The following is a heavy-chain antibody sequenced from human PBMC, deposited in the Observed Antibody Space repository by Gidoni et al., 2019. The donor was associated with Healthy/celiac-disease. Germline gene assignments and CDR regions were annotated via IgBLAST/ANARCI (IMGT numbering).Heavy chain of an antibody. CDR1: GYSFTSYW. Sequence: EVQLVQSGAEVKKPGESLKISCKGSGYSFTSYWIGWVRQMPGKGLEWMGIIYPGDSDTRYSPSFQGQVTISADKSINTAYLQWSSLKASDTAMYYCARHKYYYDSSGYPTLDYWGQGTLVTVSS. CDR2: IYPGDSDT. J-gene: IGHJ4*02. CDR3: ARHKYYYDSSGYPTLDY. D-gene: IGHD3-22*01. V-gene: IGHV5-51*01.